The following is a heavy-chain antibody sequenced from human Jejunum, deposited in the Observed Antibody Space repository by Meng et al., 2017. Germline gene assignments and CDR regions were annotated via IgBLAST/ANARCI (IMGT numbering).Heavy chain of an antibody. Sequence: GESLKISCAASGFMFSDVWMNWVRQVPGKGLEWVGRIKARRAGGRADDAAPTSGRFGNSRDDSKNTLYLQMNNLGSEDTAVYYWTSRVVTTYDNWGQGILVTVSS. J-gene: IGHJ4*02. D-gene: IGHD2-15*01. CDR1: GFMFSDVW. CDR2: IKARRAGGRA. V-gene: IGHV3-15*01. CDR3: TSRVVTTYDN.